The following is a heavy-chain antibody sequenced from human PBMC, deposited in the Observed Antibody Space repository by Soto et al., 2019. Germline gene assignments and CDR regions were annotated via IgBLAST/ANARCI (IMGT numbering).Heavy chain of an antibody. J-gene: IGHJ4*02. CDR2: INPDRGDS. CDR1: GYTFTAFH. D-gene: IGHD4-17*01. CDR3: ARVRYGDFSYQY. V-gene: IGHV1-2*02. Sequence: VQLVQSGAEVRKPGASVKVSCKASGYTFTAFHMHWVRQAPGQGLEWMGWINPDRGDSEYGQKSQGRVTLTKDTSITTAYMELSRLTSDDTAIYYCARVRYGDFSYQYWGQGTPVSVSS.